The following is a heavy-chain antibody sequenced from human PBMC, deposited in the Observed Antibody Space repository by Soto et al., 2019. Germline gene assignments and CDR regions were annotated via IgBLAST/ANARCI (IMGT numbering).Heavy chain of an antibody. V-gene: IGHV2-5*02. CDR3: THSRCGGDCLQSYSSHYYFGMDV. CDR2: IYWDDDK. D-gene: IGHD2-21*02. CDR1: GFSLSTGGVG. Sequence: QITLMESGPTLVKPTQTLTLTCTFSGFSLSTGGVGVGWIRQPPGKALEWLALIYWDDDKRYSPSLRSRLTITTDTSKTQVVLTTTNMDPVDTATHSCTHSRCGGDCLQSYSSHYYFGMDVWGQGTTVTVSS. J-gene: IGHJ6*02.